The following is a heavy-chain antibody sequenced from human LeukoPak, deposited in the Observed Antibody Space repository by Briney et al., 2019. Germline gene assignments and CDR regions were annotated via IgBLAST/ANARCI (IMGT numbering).Heavy chain of an antibody. Sequence: GGSLRLSCAASGFTLSSNYMSWVRQAPGKGLEWVSVIYSGGSTYYADSVKGRFTISRDNSKNPLYLQMNSLRAEDTAVYYCARAYDILTGLDYWGQGTLVTASS. J-gene: IGHJ4*02. CDR3: ARAYDILTGLDY. CDR1: GFTLSSNY. CDR2: IYSGGST. V-gene: IGHV3-53*01. D-gene: IGHD3-9*01.